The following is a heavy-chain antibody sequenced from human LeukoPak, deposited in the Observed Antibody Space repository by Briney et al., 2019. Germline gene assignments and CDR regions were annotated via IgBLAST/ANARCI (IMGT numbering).Heavy chain of an antibody. CDR1: GFTFTRYA. V-gene: IGHV3-23*01. J-gene: IGHJ5*02. CDR3: AKDPLQIFGVVENWFDP. D-gene: IGHD3-3*01. Sequence: GGSLRLSCAASGFTFTRYAMSWVRQAPGKGLEWVSSISAATTNAYYADSVQGRFTISRDYSKNTLYLQMNSLRAEDTAVYYCAKDPLQIFGVVENWFDPWGQGTLVTVSS. CDR2: ISAATTNA.